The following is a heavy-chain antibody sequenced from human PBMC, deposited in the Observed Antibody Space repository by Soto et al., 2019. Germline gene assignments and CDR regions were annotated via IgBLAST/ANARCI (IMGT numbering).Heavy chain of an antibody. CDR3: AREVHTAMAPSFEY. CDR2: IWYDGNNK. V-gene: IGHV3-33*01. J-gene: IGHJ4*02. CDR1: GFTFASHG. Sequence: GGSLRLSCVASGFTFASHGMHWVRQAPGKGLEWVAVIWYDGNNKNYADSVKGRFTISRDNSKNTLYLQINSPRAEDTAVYYCAREVHTAMAPSFEYWGQGTPVTVSS. D-gene: IGHD5-18*01.